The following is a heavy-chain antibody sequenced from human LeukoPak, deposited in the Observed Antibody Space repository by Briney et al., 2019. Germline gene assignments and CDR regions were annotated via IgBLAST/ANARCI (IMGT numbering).Heavy chain of an antibody. CDR1: GGSFSGYY. Sequence: SETLSLTCAVYGGSFSGYYWSWIRQPPRKGLEWIGEINHSGSTNYNPSLRSRVTISVDTSKNQFSLKLSSVTAADTAVYYCASAWGVPDYYDSSGSSHYWGQGTLVTVSS. CDR2: INHSGST. D-gene: IGHD3-22*01. CDR3: ASAWGVPDYYDSSGSSHY. V-gene: IGHV4-34*01. J-gene: IGHJ4*02.